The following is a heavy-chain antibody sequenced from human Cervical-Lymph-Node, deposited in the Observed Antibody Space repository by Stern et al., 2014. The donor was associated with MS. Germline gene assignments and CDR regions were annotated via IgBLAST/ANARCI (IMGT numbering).Heavy chain of an antibody. D-gene: IGHD1-1*01. CDR3: ASSTAXXXXX. CDR2: IDPGDSDT. V-gene: IGHV5-51*01. CDR1: GYRFANYW. J-gene: IGHJ1*01. Sequence: EVQLVESGAEVKKPGESLKISCKGSGYRFANYWIGWVRQMPGKGLEFMGIIDPGDSDTRYSPSFQGQVTISADKSISTAYLQWNTLKASDTAMYYCASSTAXXXXXWGQGTLVTVSS.